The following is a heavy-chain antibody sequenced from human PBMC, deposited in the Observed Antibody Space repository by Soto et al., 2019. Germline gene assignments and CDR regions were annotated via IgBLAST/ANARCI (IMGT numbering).Heavy chain of an antibody. J-gene: IGHJ4*02. D-gene: IGHD1-26*01. V-gene: IGHV4-59*08. CDR1: GGTISSWY. Sequence: QVQLQESGPGLVKPSETLSLTCTVSGGTISSWYWSWIRQPPGKGLEWIGYIYYSGSTNCNPSLKSRVTISVDPSKNQSSLKLSSVTAADTAVYYCARRYGSAIDYWGQGTLVTVSS. CDR3: ARRYGSAIDY. CDR2: IYYSGST.